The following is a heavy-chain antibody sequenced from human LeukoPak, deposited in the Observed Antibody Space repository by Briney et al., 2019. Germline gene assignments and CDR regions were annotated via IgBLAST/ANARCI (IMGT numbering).Heavy chain of an antibody. D-gene: IGHD4-11*01. Sequence: PSETLSLTCTVSGVSISGYYWSWIRQPPGKGLEWIGYIYSSGGTNYNPALKSRVTISLSTTKNQFSLKLSYGTAADTAVYYCAREGTTVTHFDYWGQGTLVTVSS. CDR3: AREGTTVTHFDY. CDR1: GVSISGYY. J-gene: IGHJ4*02. CDR2: IYSSGGT. V-gene: IGHV4-59*01.